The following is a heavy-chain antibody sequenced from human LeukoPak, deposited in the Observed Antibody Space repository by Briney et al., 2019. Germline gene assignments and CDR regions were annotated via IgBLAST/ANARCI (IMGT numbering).Heavy chain of an antibody. J-gene: IGHJ4*02. D-gene: IGHD3-22*01. V-gene: IGHV3-21*01. Sequence: PGGSLRLSCAASGFTFSSYSMNWVRQAPGKGLEWVSSISSSSSYIYYADSVKGRFTISRDNAKNSLYLQMNSLRAEDTAVYYCARSADSSGYYWYFDYWGQGTLVTVSS. CDR3: ARSADSSGYYWYFDY. CDR1: GFTFSSYS. CDR2: ISSSSSYI.